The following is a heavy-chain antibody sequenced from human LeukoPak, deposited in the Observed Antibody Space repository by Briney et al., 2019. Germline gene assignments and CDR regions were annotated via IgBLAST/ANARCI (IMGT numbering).Heavy chain of an antibody. CDR1: GFTFGDYA. J-gene: IGHJ6*03. V-gene: IGHV3-49*03. Sequence: HPGRSLRLSCTAPGFTFGDYAMSWFRQAPGKGLEWVGFIRSEAYGGATEYAASVKGRFTISRDDSKSIAYLQMNSLKTEDTAVYYCTRDRITIFGVVIMGYYMDVWGKGTTVTVSS. CDR3: TRDRITIFGVVIMGYYMDV. D-gene: IGHD3-3*01. CDR2: IRSEAYGGAT.